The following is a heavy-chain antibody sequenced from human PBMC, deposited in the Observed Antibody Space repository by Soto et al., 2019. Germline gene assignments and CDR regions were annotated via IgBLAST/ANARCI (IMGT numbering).Heavy chain of an antibody. J-gene: IGHJ6*02. Sequence: PGGSLRLSCAASGFTVSSNYMSWVRQAPGKGLEWVSVIYSGGSTYYADSVKGRFTISRDNSKNTLYLQMNSLRAEDTAVYYCARDRGVSPPNYYYYGMDVWGQGTTVTAP. CDR2: IYSGGST. CDR3: ARDRGVSPPNYYYYGMDV. D-gene: IGHD3-10*01. V-gene: IGHV3-53*01. CDR1: GFTVSSNY.